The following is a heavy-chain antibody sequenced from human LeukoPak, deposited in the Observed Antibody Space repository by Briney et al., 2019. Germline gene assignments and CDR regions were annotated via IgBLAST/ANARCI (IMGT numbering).Heavy chain of an antibody. CDR2: IDYSGST. Sequence: SETLSLTCAVSGGSIGSSSNYWGWIRQPPGKGLEWIGSIDYSGSTYYNLSLKSRVTISVDTSKNQSSLKLNSVTAADTAVYYCARLGLGQQLAYFDYWGQGTRVTVSS. V-gene: IGHV4-39*01. D-gene: IGHD6-13*01. CDR1: GGSIGSSSNY. J-gene: IGHJ4*02. CDR3: ARLGLGQQLAYFDY.